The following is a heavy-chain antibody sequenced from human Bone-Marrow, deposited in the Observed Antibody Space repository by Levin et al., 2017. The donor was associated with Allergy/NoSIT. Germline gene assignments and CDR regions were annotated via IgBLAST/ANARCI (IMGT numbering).Heavy chain of an antibody. J-gene: IGHJ3*02. CDR3: ARGSGAAAADAFDI. Sequence: ASVKVSCKGSGFTFTNYGINWVRQAPGQGLQWMAWISAYNGNTEYANKVQGRVTLTTDTSTSTAYMELRGLRSDDTAVYYCARGSGAAAADAFDIWGQGTVVTVSS. CDR2: ISAYNGNT. V-gene: IGHV1-18*01. D-gene: IGHD7-27*01. CDR1: GFTFTNYG.